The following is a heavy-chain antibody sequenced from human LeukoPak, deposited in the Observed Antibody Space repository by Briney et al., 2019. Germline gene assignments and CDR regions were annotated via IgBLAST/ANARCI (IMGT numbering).Heavy chain of an antibody. CDR2: IYYSGST. CDR1: GGSISSGGYS. J-gene: IGHJ5*02. CDR3: AVDNYSGWSQSNWFDP. Sequence: KASETLSLTCAVSGGSISSGGYSWSWIRQPPGKGLEWIGYIYYSGSTYYNPSLKSRVTISIDTSKNQFSLKLSSVTAADTAVYYCAVDNYSGWSQSNWFDPWGQGTLVTVSS. V-gene: IGHV4-30-4*07. D-gene: IGHD6-19*01.